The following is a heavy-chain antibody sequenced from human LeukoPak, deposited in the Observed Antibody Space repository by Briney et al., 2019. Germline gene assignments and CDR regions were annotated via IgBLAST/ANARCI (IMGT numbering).Heavy chain of an antibody. D-gene: IGHD3-22*01. CDR1: GFTFSSYA. CDR3: AKGRYYDSSGYYD. CDR2: ISGSGGST. V-gene: IGHV3-23*01. J-gene: IGHJ1*01. Sequence: GGSLRLSCAASGFTFSSYAMSWVRQAPGKGLEWVSAISGSGGSTYHADSVKGRFTISRDNSKNTLYLQMNSLRAEDTAVYYCAKGRYYDSSGYYDWGQGTLVTVSS.